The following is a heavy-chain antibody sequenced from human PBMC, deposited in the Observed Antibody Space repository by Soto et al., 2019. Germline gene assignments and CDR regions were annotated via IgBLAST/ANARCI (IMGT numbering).Heavy chain of an antibody. CDR3: ATSYGSGYRAFDY. D-gene: IGHD3-10*01. CDR2: VNPILSMS. V-gene: IGHV1-69*02. CDR1: GDAFSCYS. Sequence: SVKGSCKAAGDAFSCYSINWVRQAPGLGLEWMGRVNPILSMSNYAQRFQGRVTMTADKSTSTAYMELSGLRSEDTAMYYCATSYGSGYRAFDYWG. J-gene: IGHJ4*01.